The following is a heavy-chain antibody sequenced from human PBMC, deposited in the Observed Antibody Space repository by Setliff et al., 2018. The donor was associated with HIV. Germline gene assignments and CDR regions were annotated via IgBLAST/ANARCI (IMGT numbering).Heavy chain of an antibody. V-gene: IGHV3-33*01. CDR3: ARVRITGTTRWFDP. CDR1: GFTFSSYG. CDR2: IWYDGSNK. J-gene: IGHJ5*02. D-gene: IGHD1-7*01. Sequence: GGSLRLSCAASGFTFSSYGMHWVRQAPGKGLEWVAVIWYDGSNKYYADSAKGRFTISRDNSKNTLYLEMNSLRAEDTAVYYCARVRITGTTRWFDPWGQGTLVTVSS.